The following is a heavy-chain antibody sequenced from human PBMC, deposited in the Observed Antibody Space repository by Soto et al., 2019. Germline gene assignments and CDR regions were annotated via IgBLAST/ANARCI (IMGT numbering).Heavy chain of an antibody. CDR3: TSGSGSWYREDYMDV. D-gene: IGHD6-13*01. Sequence: GGSLRLSCAASGFTFSGSAMHWVRQASGKGLEWVGRIRSKANSYATAYAASVKGRFTISRDDSKNTAYLQMNSLKTEDTAVYYCTSGSGSWYREDYMDVWGKGTTVTVSS. CDR2: IRSKANSYAT. V-gene: IGHV3-73*01. CDR1: GFTFSGSA. J-gene: IGHJ6*03.